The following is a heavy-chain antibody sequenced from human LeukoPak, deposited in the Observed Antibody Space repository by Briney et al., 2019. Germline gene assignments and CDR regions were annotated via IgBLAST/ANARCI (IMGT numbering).Heavy chain of an antibody. CDR3: ARLGIAALGWFDL. J-gene: IGHJ5*02. CDR1: GYSISSGYY. V-gene: IGHV4-38-2*01. Sequence: SETLSLTCAVSGYSISSGYYWGWIRQPPGKGLEWIGSTCHSGSTYYNPSLKSRVTISVDTSKNQFSLKLSSVTAADTAVYYCARLGIAALGWFDLWGQGTLVTASS. D-gene: IGHD6-13*01. CDR2: TCHSGST.